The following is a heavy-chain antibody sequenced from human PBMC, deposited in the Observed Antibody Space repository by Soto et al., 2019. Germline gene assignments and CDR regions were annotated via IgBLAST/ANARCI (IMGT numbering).Heavy chain of an antibody. CDR1: GFTFSSDT. J-gene: IGHJ6*02. CDR3: ARDLVVVVPAAIGRYGMDV. CDR2: ISSSSSTI. D-gene: IGHD2-2*01. V-gene: IGHV3-48*01. Sequence: EVQLVESGGGLVQPGGSLRLSCAASGFTFSSDTMDWVRQTPGKGLEWVSYISSSSSTIYYADSVKGRFTIYRDNAKNSLYLQMNSLRAEDTAVYYCARDLVVVVPAAIGRYGMDVWGQGTTVTVSS.